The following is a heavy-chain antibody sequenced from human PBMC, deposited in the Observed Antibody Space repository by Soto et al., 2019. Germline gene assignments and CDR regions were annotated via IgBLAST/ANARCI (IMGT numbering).Heavy chain of an antibody. J-gene: IGHJ5*02. CDR2: ISAYNGNT. CDR1: GYRFTSYG. D-gene: IGHD2-15*01. CDR3: ARWARGYCSGGSCRNWFDP. V-gene: IGHV1-18*01. Sequence: ASVKVSCAACGYRFTSYGISWVRQAPGQGLEWMGWISAYNGNTNYAQKLQGRVTMTTDTSTSTAYMELRSLRSDDTAVYYCARWARGYCSGGSCRNWFDPWGQGTLVTVSS.